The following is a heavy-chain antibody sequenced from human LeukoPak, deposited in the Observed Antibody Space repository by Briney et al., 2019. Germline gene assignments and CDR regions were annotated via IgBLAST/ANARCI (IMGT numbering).Heavy chain of an antibody. CDR1: GGSFSSYY. J-gene: IGHJ6*04. Sequence: SETLSLTCAAYGGSFSSYYWRWIRQPPGKGLEWIGEINNNGSTNYYPSSKSRGTTTVNTSTKQVPLQQSSVTAADTAVYYCARSQTNRSTSRERRIHYYGMDVWGKGTTVTVSS. CDR2: INNNGST. D-gene: IGHD2-2*01. CDR3: ARSQTNRSTSRERRIHYYGMDV. V-gene: IGHV4-34*01.